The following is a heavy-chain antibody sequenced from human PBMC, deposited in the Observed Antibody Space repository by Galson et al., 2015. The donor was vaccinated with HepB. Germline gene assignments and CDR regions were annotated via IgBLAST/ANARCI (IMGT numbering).Heavy chain of an antibody. CDR3: AREISWFDP. V-gene: IGHV4-61*01. J-gene: IGHJ5*02. Sequence: ETLSLTCTVSGGSVSSGSYYWSWIRQPPGKGLEWIGYIYYSGSTNYNPSLKSRVTISVDTSKNQFSLKLSSVTAADTAVYYCAREISWFDPWGQGTLVTVSS. CDR2: IYYSGST. CDR1: GGSVSSGSYY.